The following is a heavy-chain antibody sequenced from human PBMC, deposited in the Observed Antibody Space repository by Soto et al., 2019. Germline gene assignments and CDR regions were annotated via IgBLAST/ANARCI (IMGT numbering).Heavy chain of an antibody. J-gene: IGHJ6*03. Sequence: PSDTLSLTCAVYGVSFSGYYWSWILQPPGKGLEWIGEINHSGSTNYNPSLKSRVTISVDTSKNQFSLKLSSVTAADTAVYYCARGGVRGYCAIYYYYYMDVWGKGTTVTVSS. CDR2: INHSGST. D-gene: IGHD1-26*01. CDR1: GVSFSGYY. CDR3: ARGGVRGYCAIYYYYYMDV. V-gene: IGHV4-34*01.